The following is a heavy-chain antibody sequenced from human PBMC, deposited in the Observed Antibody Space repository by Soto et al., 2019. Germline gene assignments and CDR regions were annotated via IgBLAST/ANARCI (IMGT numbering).Heavy chain of an antibody. CDR2: ISAYNGNR. J-gene: IGHJ4*02. CDR3: ARTRGAAGLYYFDS. D-gene: IGHD6-13*01. CDR1: GYTFSSFG. V-gene: IGHV1-18*01. Sequence: QVQVVQSGAEVKRPGASVKVSCKTSGYTFSSFGISWVRQAPGQGLEWVGYISAYNGNRNYAQKFQGRVTMTTDTSTATAYMEVRSLRSDDTAVYYCARTRGAAGLYYFDSWGQGTLVTDSS.